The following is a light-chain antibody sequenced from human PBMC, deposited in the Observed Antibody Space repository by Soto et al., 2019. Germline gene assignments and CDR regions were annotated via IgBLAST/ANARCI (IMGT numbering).Light chain of an antibody. V-gene: IGKV3-15*01. Sequence: EIVLTQSPATLSLSPGERATLSCRASHSVSRYLAWYQQKPGQAPRLLFYGASTGATGLPARFSGSGSGTEFTLTINSLQAEDCAVYYCQQYYNWPRTFGQGTRREIK. CDR1: HSVSRY. CDR2: GAS. CDR3: QQYYNWPRT. J-gene: IGKJ5*01.